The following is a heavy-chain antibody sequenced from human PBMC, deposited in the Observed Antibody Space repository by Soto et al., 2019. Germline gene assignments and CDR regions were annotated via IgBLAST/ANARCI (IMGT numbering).Heavy chain of an antibody. CDR2: IHSDGSST. J-gene: IGHJ3*02. CDR1: GFTFSTYW. D-gene: IGHD2-21*01. V-gene: IGHV3-74*01. CDR3: ARQVIYGFDI. Sequence: GGSLRLSCAASGFTFSTYWMHWVRQAPGKGLVWVSRIHSDGSSTNYADSVKGRFTISRDNAKNTLYLQMNGLRAEDTAVYYCARQVIYGFDIWGEGTMVTVSS.